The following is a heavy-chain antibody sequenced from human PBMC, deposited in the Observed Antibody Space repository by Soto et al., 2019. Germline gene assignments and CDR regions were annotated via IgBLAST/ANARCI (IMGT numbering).Heavy chain of an antibody. J-gene: IGHJ4*02. Sequence: AGGSLRLSCAASGFTFGDYAMHWVRQAPGKGLEWVSGISWNGGSLGYADSVKARFTISRDNAKNSLYLQMNSLSAEDTALYYCAKDKYSDSSGYPDYWGQGTLVTVSS. CDR3: AKDKYSDSSGYPDY. D-gene: IGHD3-22*01. V-gene: IGHV3-9*01. CDR1: GFTFGDYA. CDR2: ISWNGGSL.